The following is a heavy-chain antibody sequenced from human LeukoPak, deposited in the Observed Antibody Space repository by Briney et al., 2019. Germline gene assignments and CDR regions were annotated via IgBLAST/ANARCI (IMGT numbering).Heavy chain of an antibody. V-gene: IGHV3-23*01. CDR2: ISGSAGST. Sequence: GGSLRLSCAASGFTFSSFAMSWVRQAPGKGLGWVSAISGSAGSTYYPDSVKGRFTISRDNSKHTLYLHMNSLRAEDTAIYHCAKLSTSRDFDYWGQGTLVTVSS. CDR3: AKLSTSRDFDY. CDR1: GFTFSSFA. J-gene: IGHJ4*02. D-gene: IGHD2-2*01.